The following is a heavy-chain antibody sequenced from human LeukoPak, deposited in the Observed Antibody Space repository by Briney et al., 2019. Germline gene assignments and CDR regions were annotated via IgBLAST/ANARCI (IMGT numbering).Heavy chain of an antibody. CDR1: GFIFSDYY. CDR3: ARDRTVGATPIFDY. D-gene: IGHD1-26*01. V-gene: IGHV3-11*01. CDR2: ISNSDNSI. J-gene: IGHJ4*02. Sequence: GGTLRLSCAASGFIFSDYYMSWIRQAPGKGLEWVSYISNSDNSIYYADSVKGRFTISRDNAKNSLYLQMNTLRAEDTAVYYCARDRTVGATPIFDYWGQGTLVTVSS.